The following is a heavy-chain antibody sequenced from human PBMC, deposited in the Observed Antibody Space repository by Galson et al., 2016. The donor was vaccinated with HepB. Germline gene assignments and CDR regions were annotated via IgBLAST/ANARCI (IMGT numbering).Heavy chain of an antibody. D-gene: IGHD2-15*01. V-gene: IGHV3-74*03. CDR3: ARPGHCSGSSCYAPFDI. J-gene: IGHJ3*02. CDR2: INNDGSNT. CDR1: GFTFSSYW. Sequence: SLRLSCAASGFTFSSYWMNWVRQAPGKGLVWVSRINNDGSNTTYADSVKGRFTISRDNAKNTLYLQMNSLRAEDTAVYYCARPGHCSGSSCYAPFDIWGQGTMATVSS.